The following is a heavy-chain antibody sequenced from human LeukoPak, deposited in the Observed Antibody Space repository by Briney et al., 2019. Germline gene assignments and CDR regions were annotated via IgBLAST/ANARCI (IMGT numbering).Heavy chain of an antibody. Sequence: GGSLRLSCAASGFIFNNYWMTWVRQAAGKGLEWVANIKQDEGEKYYVDSVRGRFTISRDNTKNSLYLQMNSLVTEDTAVYFCARGPRSLVREGIDFWGQGTLVTVSS. D-gene: IGHD3-10*01. V-gene: IGHV3-7*01. CDR2: IKQDEGEK. CDR1: GFIFNNYW. J-gene: IGHJ4*02. CDR3: ARGPRSLVREGIDF.